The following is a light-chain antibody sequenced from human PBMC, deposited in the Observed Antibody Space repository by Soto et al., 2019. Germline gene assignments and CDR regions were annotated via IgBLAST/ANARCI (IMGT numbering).Light chain of an antibody. V-gene: IGLV2-14*01. Sequence: QSALTQPASVSGSPGQTITISCTGTSSDVGGYAYVSWYQQYPGKVPKLVISEVSNRPSGVSHRFSGSRSGSTASLTISGRQADDEADYHCSSYTSRTTPVFGGGTKLTVL. J-gene: IGLJ2*01. CDR1: SSDVGGYAY. CDR3: SSYTSRTTPV. CDR2: EVS.